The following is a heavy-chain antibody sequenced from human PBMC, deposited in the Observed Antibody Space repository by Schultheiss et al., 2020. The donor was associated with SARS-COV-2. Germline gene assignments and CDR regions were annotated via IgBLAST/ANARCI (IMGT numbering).Heavy chain of an antibody. CDR1: GFTFSSYA. CDR3: AKSLFPSADTAMGIDY. D-gene: IGHD5-18*01. Sequence: GGSLRLSCAASGFTFSSYAMHWVRQAPGKGLEWVAVISYDGSNKYYADSVKGRFTISRDNSKNTLYLQMNSLRAEDTAVYYCAKSLFPSADTAMGIDYWGQGTLVTVSS. CDR2: ISYDGSNK. J-gene: IGHJ4*02. V-gene: IGHV3-30*07.